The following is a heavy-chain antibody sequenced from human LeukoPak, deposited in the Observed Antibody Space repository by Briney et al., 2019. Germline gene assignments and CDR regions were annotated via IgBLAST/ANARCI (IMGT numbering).Heavy chain of an antibody. CDR3: AKDRLLNCRGDCYIFDY. CDR2: ISSSGSTI. V-gene: IGHV3-48*03. D-gene: IGHD2-21*02. CDR1: GFTFSSYE. Sequence: GGSLRLSCAASGFTFSSYEMHWVRQAPGKGLEWVSYISSSGSTIYYADSVKGRFTISRDNAKNSLYLQMNSLRTEDTAVYYCAKDRLLNCRGDCYIFDYWGQGTVVTVSS. J-gene: IGHJ4*02.